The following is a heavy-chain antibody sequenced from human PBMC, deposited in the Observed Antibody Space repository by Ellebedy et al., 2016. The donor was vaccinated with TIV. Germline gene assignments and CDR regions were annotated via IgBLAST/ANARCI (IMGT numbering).Heavy chain of an antibody. CDR3: AREDSNYSDRYYYYGLDV. Sequence: SETLSLXXSVYGGSIDSYYWSWIRQPTGRGVEYTGYIYYSGRTNFNPSLKSRVTLSVDLSKNQFSLRLTSVTAADTAVYYCAREDSNYSDRYYYYGLDVWGQGTTVTVSS. J-gene: IGHJ6*02. V-gene: IGHV4-59*01. CDR2: IYYSGRT. D-gene: IGHD4-11*01. CDR1: GGSIDSYY.